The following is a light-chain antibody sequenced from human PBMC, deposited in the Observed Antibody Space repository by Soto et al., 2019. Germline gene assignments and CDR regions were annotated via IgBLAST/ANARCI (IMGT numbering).Light chain of an antibody. V-gene: IGLV2-14*01. Sequence: QSALTQPASVSGSPGQSITISCTGTSSDVGGYNYVSWYQQHPGKAPKLLIYDVSNRPSVVSNRFSGSKSGNTASLTISGLQAEDEADYYCNSHTSSSNLVFGGGTKLTVL. J-gene: IGLJ3*02. CDR3: NSHTSSSNLV. CDR2: DVS. CDR1: SSDVGGYNY.